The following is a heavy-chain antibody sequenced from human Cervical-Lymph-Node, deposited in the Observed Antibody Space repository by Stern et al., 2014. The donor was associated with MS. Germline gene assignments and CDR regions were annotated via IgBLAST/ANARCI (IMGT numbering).Heavy chain of an antibody. D-gene: IGHD2-8*02. V-gene: IGHV4-39*01. CDR1: GDSISSYTHY. Sequence: QLQLQESGPGLVKPSETLSLTCAVSGDSISSYTHYWAWIRQPPGKGLEWIGSVYYSGATYYHPSLKTPVPISLDTSKNPFPRGLNSVTAADTAVYYCAKHACTGAACPFDLWGQGTLVTVSS. CDR2: VYYSGAT. CDR3: AKHACTGAACPFDL. J-gene: IGHJ4*02.